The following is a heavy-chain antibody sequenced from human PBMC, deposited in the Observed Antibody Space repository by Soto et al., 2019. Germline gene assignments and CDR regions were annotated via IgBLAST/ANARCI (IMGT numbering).Heavy chain of an antibody. CDR1: GGTFSSYA. J-gene: IGHJ5*02. Sequence: QVQLVQSGAEVKKPGSSVKVSCKASGGTFSSYAITWVRQAHGQGLEWMGGIIPIFGTANYAQKFQARVTLTADESTSTAYMELSSLRSEDTAVYYCARDRGPSSGYYPYWFDPWGQGTLVTVSS. D-gene: IGHD3-22*01. V-gene: IGHV1-69*12. CDR2: IIPIFGTA. CDR3: ARDRGPSSGYYPYWFDP.